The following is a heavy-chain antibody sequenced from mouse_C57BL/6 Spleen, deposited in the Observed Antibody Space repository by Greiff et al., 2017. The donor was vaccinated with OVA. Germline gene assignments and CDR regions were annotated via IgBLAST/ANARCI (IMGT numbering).Heavy chain of an antibody. CDR3: ARGGTTVVAYYFDY. Sequence: QVQLQQPGAELVKPGASVKLSCKASGYTFTSYWMQWVQQRPGQGLEWIGEIDPSDSYTNYNQKFKGKATLTVDTSSSTAYMQLSSLTSEDAAVYYCARGGTTVVAYYFDYWGQGTTLTVSS. D-gene: IGHD1-1*01. CDR2: IDPSDSYT. V-gene: IGHV1-50*01. CDR1: GYTFTSYW. J-gene: IGHJ2*01.